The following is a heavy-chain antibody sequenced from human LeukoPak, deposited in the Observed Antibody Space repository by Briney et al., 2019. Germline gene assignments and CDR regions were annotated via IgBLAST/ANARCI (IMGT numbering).Heavy chain of an antibody. CDR2: IRYDGSNE. Sequence: GGSLRLSCAASGFTFSNFGMHWVRQTPGKGLEWVAFIRYDGSNEYFADSVKGRFTISRDNSKNTLYLQMNSLRAEDTAVYYCAKNIGGLDYWGQGTLVTVSS. D-gene: IGHD3-10*01. CDR1: GFTFSNFG. V-gene: IGHV3-30*02. J-gene: IGHJ4*02. CDR3: AKNIGGLDY.